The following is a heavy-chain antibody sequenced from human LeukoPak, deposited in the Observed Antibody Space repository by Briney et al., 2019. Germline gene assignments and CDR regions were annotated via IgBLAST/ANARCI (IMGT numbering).Heavy chain of an antibody. V-gene: IGHV3-7*03. J-gene: IGHJ4*02. D-gene: IGHD6-19*01. Sequence: GGCLRLSCAASGFTFSNYWMSWVRQAPGTGLEWVANIKQDGSDRNYVTSVRGRFTISRDNAESSLYLQMNSLRVEDTAVYYCVRNLAVAGTCFDSWGQGTLVTVSS. CDR1: GFTFSNYW. CDR2: IKQDGSDR. CDR3: VRNLAVAGTCFDS.